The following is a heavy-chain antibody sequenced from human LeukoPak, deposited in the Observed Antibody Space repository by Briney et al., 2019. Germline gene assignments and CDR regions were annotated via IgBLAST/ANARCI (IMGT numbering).Heavy chain of an antibody. J-gene: IGHJ6*03. CDR2: IYTSGST. CDR1: GGSISSYY. Sequence: SETLSLTCTVSGGSISSYYWSWIRQPPGQGLEWIGYIYTSGSTNYNPSLKSRVTISVDTSKNQFSLKLSSVTAADTAVYYCARHNYYYYYMDVWGKGTTVTVSS. V-gene: IGHV4-4*09. CDR3: ARHNYYYYYMDV.